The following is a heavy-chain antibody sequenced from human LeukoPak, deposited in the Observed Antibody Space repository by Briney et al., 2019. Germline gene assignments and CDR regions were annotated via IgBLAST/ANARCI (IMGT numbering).Heavy chain of an antibody. D-gene: IGHD6-13*01. V-gene: IGHV3-21*05. Sequence: GGSLRLSCAGSGDGFTRHTMNWVRRAPGKGLEWISYIWSTGEYIYYADSVKGRFTIPRDHARTSVYLQMNSLRVEDTAIYYCAREYDSRARFDPWGQGTLVTVSS. CDR3: AREYDSRARFDP. CDR1: GDGFTRHT. CDR2: IWSTGEYI. J-gene: IGHJ5*02.